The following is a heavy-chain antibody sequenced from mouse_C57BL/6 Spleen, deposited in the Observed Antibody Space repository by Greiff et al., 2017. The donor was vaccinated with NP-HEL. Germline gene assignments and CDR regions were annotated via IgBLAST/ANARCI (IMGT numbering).Heavy chain of an antibody. V-gene: IGHV1-81*01. CDR3: ARYEDDYDPYYYAMDY. CDR2: IYPRSGNT. D-gene: IGHD2-4*01. CDR1: GYTFTSYG. Sequence: QVQLQQSGAELARPGASVKLSCKASGYTFTSYGISWVKQRTGQGLEWIGEIYPRSGNTYYNEKFKGKATLTADKSSSTAYMELRSLTSEDSAVYFGARYEDDYDPYYYAMDYWGQGTSVTVSS. J-gene: IGHJ4*01.